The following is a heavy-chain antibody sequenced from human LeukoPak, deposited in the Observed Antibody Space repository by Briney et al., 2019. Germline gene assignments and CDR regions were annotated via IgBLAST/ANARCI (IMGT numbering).Heavy chain of an antibody. Sequence: QPGGSLRLSCSAAGFTFSSYAMHWVRQAPGEGLEYVSAISSNGGSTYYADSVKSRFPIPRDNARNSLYLQMNSLRAEDTAIYYCARAEALKFRDFDYWGQGTLVTVSS. CDR3: ARAEALKFRDFDY. CDR1: GFTFSSYA. V-gene: IGHV3-64*04. CDR2: ISSNGGST. J-gene: IGHJ4*02.